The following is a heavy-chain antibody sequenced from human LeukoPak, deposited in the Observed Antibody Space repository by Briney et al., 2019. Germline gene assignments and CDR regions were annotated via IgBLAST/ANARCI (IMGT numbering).Heavy chain of an antibody. CDR3: AREMTGTDGEYYFDY. CDR2: IYYSGST. Sequence: SETLSLTCTVSGGSISSSSYYWGWIRQPPGKGLEWIGSIYYSGSTYYNPSLKSRVTISVDTSKNQFSLKLSSVTAADTAVYYCAREMTGTDGEYYFDYWGQGTLVTVSS. D-gene: IGHD1-1*01. J-gene: IGHJ4*02. V-gene: IGHV4-39*02. CDR1: GGSISSSSYY.